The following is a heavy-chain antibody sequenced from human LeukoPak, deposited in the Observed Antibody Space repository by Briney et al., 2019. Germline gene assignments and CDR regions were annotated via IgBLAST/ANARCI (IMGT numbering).Heavy chain of an antibody. CDR1: GGTFSSYA. CDR2: IIPIFGIA. V-gene: IGHV1-69*04. Sequence: GASVKVSCKASGGTFSSYAISWVRQAPGQGLEWMGRIIPIFGIANYAQKFQGRVTITADKSTSTAYMELSSLRSEDTGVYYCARAYCGGDCYAPFDYWGQGTLVTVSS. D-gene: IGHD2-21*02. J-gene: IGHJ4*02. CDR3: ARAYCGGDCYAPFDY.